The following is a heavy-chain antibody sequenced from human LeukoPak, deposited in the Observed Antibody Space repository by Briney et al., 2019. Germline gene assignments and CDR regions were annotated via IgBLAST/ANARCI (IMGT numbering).Heavy chain of an antibody. CDR2: ISWNSGSI. CDR3: AKEDRRGRHFDY. V-gene: IGHV3-9*01. Sequence: PGGSLRLSCAASGFTFDDYAMHWVRQAPGKGLEWVSGISWNSGSIGYAHSVKGRFTISRDNAKNSLYLQMNSLRAEDTALYYCAKEDRRGRHFDYWGQGTLVTVSS. J-gene: IGHJ4*02. D-gene: IGHD3-16*01. CDR1: GFTFDDYA.